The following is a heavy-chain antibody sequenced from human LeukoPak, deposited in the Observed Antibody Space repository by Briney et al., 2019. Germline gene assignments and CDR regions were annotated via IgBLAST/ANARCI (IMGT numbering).Heavy chain of an antibody. D-gene: IGHD6-6*01. V-gene: IGHV4-39*01. CDR3: ARLSSSSLLDY. CDR1: GGSISSSSYY. CDR2: IYYSGST. Sequence: SETLSLTCTVSGGSISSSSYYRGWIRQPPGKGLEWIGSIYYSGSTYYNPSLKSRVTISVDTSKNQFSLKLSSVTAADTAVYYCARLSSSSLLDYWGQGTLVTVSS. J-gene: IGHJ4*02.